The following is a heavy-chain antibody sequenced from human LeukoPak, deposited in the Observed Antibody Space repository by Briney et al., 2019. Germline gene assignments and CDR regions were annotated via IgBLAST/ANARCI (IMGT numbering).Heavy chain of an antibody. CDR2: INHSGST. Sequence: SETLSLTCAVYGGSFSGYYWSWIRQPPGKGLEWIGEINHSGSTNYNPSLKSRVTISVDTSKNQFSLKLSSVTAADTAVYYCARDYYDSSGLYYFDYWGQGTLVTVSS. CDR3: ARDYYDSSGLYYFDY. D-gene: IGHD3-22*01. J-gene: IGHJ4*02. CDR1: GGSFSGYY. V-gene: IGHV4-34*01.